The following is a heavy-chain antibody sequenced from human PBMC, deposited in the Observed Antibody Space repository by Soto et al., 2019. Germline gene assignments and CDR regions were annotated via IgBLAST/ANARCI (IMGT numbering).Heavy chain of an antibody. Sequence: ASVKVSCKASGYTFTGYYMHWVRQAPGQGLEWMGWINPNSGGTNYAQKFQGWVTMTRDTSISTAYMELSRLRSDDTAVYYCARSSNMGTTMWQPRDDAFDIWGQGTMVTVSS. CDR3: ARSSNMGTTMWQPRDDAFDI. CDR1: GYTFTGYY. J-gene: IGHJ3*02. CDR2: INPNSGGT. V-gene: IGHV1-2*04. D-gene: IGHD1-7*01.